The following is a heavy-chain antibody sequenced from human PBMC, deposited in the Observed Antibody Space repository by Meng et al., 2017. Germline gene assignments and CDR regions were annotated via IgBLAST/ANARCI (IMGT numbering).Heavy chain of an antibody. CDR3: ARRGIAARPFYY. V-gene: IGHV4-34*01. D-gene: IGHD6-6*01. Sequence: QVHLQQCGGGLLKPSETLSLTGACYGGYFSGYYWSWIRQPPGKGLEWIGEINHSGSTNYNPSLKSRVTISVDTSKNQFSLKLSSVTAADTAAYYCARRGIAARPFYYWGQGTLVTVSS. J-gene: IGHJ4*02. CDR1: GGYFSGYY. CDR2: INHSGST.